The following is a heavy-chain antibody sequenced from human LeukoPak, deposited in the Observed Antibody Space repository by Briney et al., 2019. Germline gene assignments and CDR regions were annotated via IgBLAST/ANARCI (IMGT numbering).Heavy chain of an antibody. V-gene: IGHV4-59*01. Sequence: SETLSLTCTVSGGSISSYYWSWIRQPPGKGLGWIWYIYYSGSTNYNPSLKSRVTISVDTSKNQFSLKLSSVTAADTAVYYCARVGQLVRNYFDYWGQGTLVTVSS. CDR3: ARVGQLVRNYFDY. CDR1: GGSISSYY. D-gene: IGHD6-13*01. CDR2: IYYSGST. J-gene: IGHJ4*02.